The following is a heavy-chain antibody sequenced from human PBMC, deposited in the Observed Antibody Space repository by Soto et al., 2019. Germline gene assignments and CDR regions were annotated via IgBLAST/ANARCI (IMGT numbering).Heavy chain of an antibody. D-gene: IGHD6-13*01. V-gene: IGHV1-2*02. CDR3: TRGASWYDY. CDR2: ISPISGAT. J-gene: IGHJ4*02. CDR1: GYSFTNHF. Sequence: QVQLVQSGAEVRKPGASVKVSCKTFGYSFTNHFLNWVRQAHGEGLEWMGWISPISGATSYAQRFQGRVTMTRDTSNSTIYMEMTSLKSDDTAVYYCTRGASWYDYWGQGTPVTVS.